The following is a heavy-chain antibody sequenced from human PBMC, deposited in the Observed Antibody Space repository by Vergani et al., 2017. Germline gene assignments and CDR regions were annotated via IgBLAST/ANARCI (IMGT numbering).Heavy chain of an antibody. Sequence: QVQLPQWGAGLLKPSETLSLTCAVYGGSFSGYYWSWIRQPPGKGLEWIGEINHSGSTNYNPSPKSRVTISVDTSKNQFSRKLRSVTAADTAVYYCARAGRIISWNYAGPEYFQHWGQGTLVTVSS. CDR1: GGSFSGYY. CDR2: INHSGST. D-gene: IGHD1-7*01. V-gene: IGHV4-34*01. CDR3: ARAGRIISWNYAGPEYFQH. J-gene: IGHJ1*01.